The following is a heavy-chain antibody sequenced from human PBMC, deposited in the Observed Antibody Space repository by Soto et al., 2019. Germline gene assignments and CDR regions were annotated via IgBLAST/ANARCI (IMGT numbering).Heavy chain of an antibody. J-gene: IGHJ4*02. Sequence: PSETLSLTCAVYGGSFSGYYWSWIRQPPGKGLEWIGEINHSGSTNYNPSLKSRVTISVDTSKNQFSLKLSSVTAADTAVYYCARGGRSRYFDWLLYYWGQGTLVTVSS. V-gene: IGHV4-34*01. CDR2: INHSGST. D-gene: IGHD3-9*01. CDR1: GGSFSGYY. CDR3: ARGGRSRYFDWLLYY.